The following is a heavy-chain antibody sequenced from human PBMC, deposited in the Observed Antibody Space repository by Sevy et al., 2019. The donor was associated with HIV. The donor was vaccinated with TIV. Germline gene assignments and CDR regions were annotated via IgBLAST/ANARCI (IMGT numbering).Heavy chain of an antibody. CDR1: GFTFSGSA. D-gene: IGHD1-20*01. V-gene: IGHV3-73*01. J-gene: IGHJ4*02. CDR3: TRYYNWNEDY. CDR2: IRSKANSYAT. Sequence: GGSLRLSCAASGFTFSGSAMRWVRQASGKGLEWVGRIRSKANSYATAYAASVKGRFTISRDDSKNTAYLQMNSLKTEDTAVYYCTRYYNWNEDYWGQGTLVTVSS.